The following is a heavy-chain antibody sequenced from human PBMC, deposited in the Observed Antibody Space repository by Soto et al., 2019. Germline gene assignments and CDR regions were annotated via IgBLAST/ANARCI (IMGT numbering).Heavy chain of an antibody. CDR2: INSDGSST. CDR1: GFTFSSYA. V-gene: IGHV3-74*01. J-gene: IGHJ4*02. CDR3: AVAVAGPTAIGY. Sequence: PGGSLRLSCAASGFTFSSYAMSWVRQAPGKGLVWVSRINSDGSSTSYADSVKGRFTISRDNAKNTLYLQMNSLRVEDTAVYYCAVAVAGPTAIGYWGQGTLVTVSS. D-gene: IGHD6-19*01.